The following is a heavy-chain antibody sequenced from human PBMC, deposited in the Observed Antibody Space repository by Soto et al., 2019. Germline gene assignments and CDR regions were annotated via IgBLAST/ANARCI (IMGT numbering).Heavy chain of an antibody. CDR2: ISANNGDT. Sequence: QVHLVQSGAEVKKPGTSVKVSCKTSGYTFSNTGISWVRQAPGQGLEWMGWISANNGDTNYAQKLQGRVTMTTDTSTSTAYMELRSLRSDDPAVYYCARDLGYYDSSGYRGRAFDIWGQGTMVTVSS. D-gene: IGHD3-22*01. CDR1: GYTFSNTG. V-gene: IGHV1-18*01. J-gene: IGHJ3*02. CDR3: ARDLGYYDSSGYRGRAFDI.